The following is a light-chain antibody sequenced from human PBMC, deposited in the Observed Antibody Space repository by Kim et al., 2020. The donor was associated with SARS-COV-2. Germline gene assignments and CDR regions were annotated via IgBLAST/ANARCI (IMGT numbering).Light chain of an antibody. J-gene: IGKJ1*01. CDR3: QQYNTYPWT. CDR1: QRISSC. Sequence: ASVGDRVTSTGRASQRISSCLAWYQQKPGKAPNLLIYDASTLESGVPSRFSGSGSGTEFTLTISSLQPDDFATYYCQQYNTYPWTFGQGTKVDIK. CDR2: DAS. V-gene: IGKV1-5*01.